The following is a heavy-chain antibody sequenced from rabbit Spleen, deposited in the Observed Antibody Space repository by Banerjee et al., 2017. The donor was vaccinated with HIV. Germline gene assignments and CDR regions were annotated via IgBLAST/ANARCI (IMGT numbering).Heavy chain of an antibody. Sequence: QEQLVESGGGLVKPEGSLTLTCKASAFSFSDRDVMCWVRQAPGKGLEWIACINAATAKPVYATWAKGRFTISRTSSTTVTLQMTSLTAADTATYFCARDNDAGSGYQFNLWGPGTLVTVS. J-gene: IGHJ4*01. CDR3: ARDNDAGSGYQFNL. D-gene: IGHD8-1*01. V-gene: IGHV1S45*01. CDR1: AFSFSDRDV. CDR2: INAATAKP.